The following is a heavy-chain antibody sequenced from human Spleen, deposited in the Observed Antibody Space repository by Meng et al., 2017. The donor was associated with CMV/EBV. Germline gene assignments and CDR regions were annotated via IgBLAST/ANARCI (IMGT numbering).Heavy chain of an antibody. Sequence: GESLKIFCAASGFTFSAYTMHWVRQAPGKGLEWVSSISSSANYIYDADSMKGRFTVSRDNAKNSLFLQMNSLGAEDTAVYYCARDRDVYQVPGVNVFNICGQGTVVTVSS. CDR1: GFTFSAYT. V-gene: IGHV3-21*01. CDR3: ARDRDVYQVPGVNVFNI. D-gene: IGHD2-8*01. CDR2: ISSSANYI. J-gene: IGHJ3*02.